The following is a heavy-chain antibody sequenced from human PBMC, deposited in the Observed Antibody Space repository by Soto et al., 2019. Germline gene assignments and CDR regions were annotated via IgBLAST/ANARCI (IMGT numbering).Heavy chain of an antibody. Sequence: QVQLQESGPGLVQPSGTLSLTCAVSGDSINNSHWWSWVRQTPGKGLEWLGETYHSGTTNYNPSLKTRVTISIDKSKNQYPQKRNSVTAADTAVYYWAREVNSSPARGPNWFDPWGQGTLVTVSS. J-gene: IGHJ5*02. CDR1: GDSINNSHW. CDR2: TYHSGTT. CDR3: AREVNSSPARGPNWFDP. D-gene: IGHD6-13*01. V-gene: IGHV4-4*02.